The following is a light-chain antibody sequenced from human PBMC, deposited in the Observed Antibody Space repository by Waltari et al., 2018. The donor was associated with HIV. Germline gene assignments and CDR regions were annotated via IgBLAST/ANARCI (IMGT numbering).Light chain of an antibody. CDR2: SNN. CDR3: AVWDDNVNGV. J-gene: IGLJ2*01. CDR1: RSHLGSYD. V-gene: IGLV1-44*01. Sequence: QSVLTQPPSVSGTPGQRVTISCYGRRSHLGSYDVTWYQQRRRTATKLLIYSNNRRPSGVPDRFAGSKAVTSASLAIRGLQSEDEADYYCAVWDDNVNGVFGGGTKLTVL.